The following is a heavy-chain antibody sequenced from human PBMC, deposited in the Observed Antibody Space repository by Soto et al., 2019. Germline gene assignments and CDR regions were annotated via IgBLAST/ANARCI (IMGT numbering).Heavy chain of an antibody. Sequence: EVQLLESGGGLVQPGGSLRLSCAASGFTFSSYAMSWVRQAPGKGLEWVSAISGSGGSTYYADSVKGRFTISRDNSKNALYLQMNSLRAEDTAVYDCAKGIVGYGDYFDYWGQGTLVTVSS. CDR1: GFTFSSYA. V-gene: IGHV3-23*01. CDR3: AKGIVGYGDYFDY. CDR2: ISGSGGST. J-gene: IGHJ4*02. D-gene: IGHD4-17*01.